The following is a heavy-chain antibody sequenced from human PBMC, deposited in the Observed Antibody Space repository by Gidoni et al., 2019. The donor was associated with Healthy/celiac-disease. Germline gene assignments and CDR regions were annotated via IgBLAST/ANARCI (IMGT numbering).Heavy chain of an antibody. CDR3: ARDSRSITMVRGVDFSGYYYYYGMDV. D-gene: IGHD3-10*01. Sequence: QVQLVQSGAEVKKPGSSVQVSCKASGGTFSSYAISWVRQAPGQGLEWMGGIIPIFGTANYAQKFQGRVTITADESTSTAYMELSSLRSEDTAVYYCARDSRSITMVRGVDFSGYYYYYGMDVWGQGTTVTVSS. CDR2: IIPIFGTA. CDR1: GGTFSSYA. V-gene: IGHV1-69*01. J-gene: IGHJ6*02.